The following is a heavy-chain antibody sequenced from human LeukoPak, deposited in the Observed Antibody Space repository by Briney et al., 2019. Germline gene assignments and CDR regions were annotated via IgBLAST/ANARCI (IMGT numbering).Heavy chain of an antibody. Sequence: ASVKVSCKVSGYTLTELSMHWVRQAPGQGLEWMGIINPSGGSTSYAQKFQGRVTMTRDMSTSTVYMELSSLRSEDTAVYYCASSRADWGFDYWGQGTLVTVSS. CDR2: INPSGGST. V-gene: IGHV1-46*01. CDR3: ASSRADWGFDY. D-gene: IGHD3/OR15-3a*01. CDR1: GYTLTELS. J-gene: IGHJ4*02.